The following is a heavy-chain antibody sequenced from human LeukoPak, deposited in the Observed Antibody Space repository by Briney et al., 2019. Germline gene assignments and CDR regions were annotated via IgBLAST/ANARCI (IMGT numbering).Heavy chain of an antibody. D-gene: IGHD2-2*01. J-gene: IGHJ4*02. CDR3: AREGGTVVIGRFDY. CDR2: IQADGGDK. CDR1: GINFRASV. V-gene: IGHV3-30*02. Sequence: GGSLRLSCAASGINFRASVMHWVRQAPGMGLEWVTFIQADGGDKKYAASVAGRFTISRDNSKNTVYLHVSSLRPDDTALYYCAREGGTVVIGRFDYWGQRTLVTVSS.